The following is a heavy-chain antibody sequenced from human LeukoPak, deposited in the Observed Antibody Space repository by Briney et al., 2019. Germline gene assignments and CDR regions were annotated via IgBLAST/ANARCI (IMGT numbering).Heavy chain of an antibody. CDR2: ISSNGGST. Sequence: PGGSLTLSCSASGFTFSSYAMHWVRQAPGKGLEYVSAISSNGGSTYYADSVKGRFTISRDNSKNTLYLQMSSLRAEDTAVYYCVKDLAGLSYYYDSSAYGDAFDIWGQGTMVTVSS. CDR3: VKDLAGLSYYYDSSAYGDAFDI. CDR1: GFTFSSYA. D-gene: IGHD3-22*01. V-gene: IGHV3-64D*06. J-gene: IGHJ3*02.